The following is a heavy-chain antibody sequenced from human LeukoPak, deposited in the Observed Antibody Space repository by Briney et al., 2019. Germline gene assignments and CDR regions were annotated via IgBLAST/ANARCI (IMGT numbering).Heavy chain of an antibody. CDR3: AREALDYDAFDI. D-gene: IGHD4-11*01. V-gene: IGHV1-69*05. Sequence: SVKVSCKASGGTFSSYAISWVRQAPGQGLEWMGGIIPIFGTANYAQKFQGRVTITTDESTSTAYMELSSLRSEDTAVYYCAREALDYDAFDIWGQGTMVTVSS. J-gene: IGHJ3*02. CDR2: IIPIFGTA. CDR1: GGTFSSYA.